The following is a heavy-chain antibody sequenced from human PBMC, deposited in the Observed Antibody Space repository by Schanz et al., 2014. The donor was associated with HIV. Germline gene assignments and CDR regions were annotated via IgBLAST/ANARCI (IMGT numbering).Heavy chain of an antibody. V-gene: IGHV3-9*01. CDR3: AKEEWFRFDP. CDR2: ISWNSGSI. Sequence: EVQLVESGGGLVQPGRSLRLSCAASGFTFDDYAMHWVRQAPGKGLEWVSGISWNSGSIGYADSVKGRFTISRDNSKNTLYLQMHSLRAEDTAVYYCAKEEWFRFDPWGQGTLVTVSS. CDR1: GFTFDDYA. J-gene: IGHJ5*02. D-gene: IGHD3-3*01.